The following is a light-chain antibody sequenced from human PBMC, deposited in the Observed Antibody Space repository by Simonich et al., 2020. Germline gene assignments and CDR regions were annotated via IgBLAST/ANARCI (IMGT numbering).Light chain of an antibody. CDR3: SSYTSSRTLWV. CDR2: EVS. CDR1: SSDVGGYNY. V-gene: IGLV2-8*01. J-gene: IGLJ3*02. Sequence: QSALTQPSSASGSPGQSVTISCTGTSSDVGGYNYVSWYQQHPGKAPKLMIYEVSNRPSGVPDRFSGSKSGNTASLTVSGLQAEDEADYYCSSYTSSRTLWVFGGGTKLTVL.